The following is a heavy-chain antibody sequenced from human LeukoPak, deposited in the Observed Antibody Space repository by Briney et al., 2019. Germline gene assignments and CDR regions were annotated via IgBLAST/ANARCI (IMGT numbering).Heavy chain of an antibody. J-gene: IGHJ4*02. Sequence: GGSLRLSCAASGFTFSSYAMTWVRQAPGKGLEWFSGISGGGGSTYYADSVKGRFTISRDNSKNTLYLQMNSLRAEDTAVYYCAKDHFSRPRSEDYWGQGTLVTVSS. CDR2: ISGGGGST. CDR1: GFTFSSYA. CDR3: AKDHFSRPRSEDY. D-gene: IGHD2/OR15-2a*01. V-gene: IGHV3-23*01.